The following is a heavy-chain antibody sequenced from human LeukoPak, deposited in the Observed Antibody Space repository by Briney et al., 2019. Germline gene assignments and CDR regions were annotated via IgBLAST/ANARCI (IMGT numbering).Heavy chain of an antibody. Sequence: GGSLRLSCAASGFIFSSYGMHWVRQAPGKGLEWVAFIRNDGSNKYYADSVKGRFTISRDNSKNTLYLQMNSLRAEDTAVYYCAKQINLSFDYWGQGTLVTVSS. J-gene: IGHJ4*02. CDR1: GFIFSSYG. CDR3: AKQINLSFDY. V-gene: IGHV3-30*02. CDR2: IRNDGSNK.